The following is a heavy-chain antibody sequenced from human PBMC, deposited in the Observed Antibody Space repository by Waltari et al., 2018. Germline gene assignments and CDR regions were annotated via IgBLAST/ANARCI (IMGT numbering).Heavy chain of an antibody. CDR3: ARGGLAGTLYYFDS. CDR1: GYLFSDHF. J-gene: IGHJ5*01. Sequence: QVQLVQSGPELKKPGASVRVSCQTSGYLFSDHFLHWVRQTPGQGLEWMGYINPKNGGTNFAPKFQGRVTMTSAPSVNSAYMELSRLRSDDTGKYFCARGGLAGTLYYFDSWGQGTLVTVSS. V-gene: IGHV1-2*02. CDR2: INPKNGGT. D-gene: IGHD1-26*01.